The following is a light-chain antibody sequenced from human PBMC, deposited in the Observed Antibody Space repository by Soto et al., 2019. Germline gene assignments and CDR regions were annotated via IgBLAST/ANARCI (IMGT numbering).Light chain of an antibody. CDR1: QDISRW. Sequence: DIQMTQSPSSVSASVGDRVTITCRASQDISRWLAWYQQKPGKAPRLLIYDASNLESGVPSRFSGSGSGTDFTITISSLQPEYSAIYYCQQNNIFSRTFGRGTKVEVK. CDR2: DAS. J-gene: IGKJ1*01. V-gene: IGKV1-12*01. CDR3: QQNNIFSRT.